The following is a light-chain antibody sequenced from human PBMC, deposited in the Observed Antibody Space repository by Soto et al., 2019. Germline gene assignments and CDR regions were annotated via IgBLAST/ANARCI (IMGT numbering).Light chain of an antibody. CDR1: QSVSSSY. Sequence: EIVSTQSPGTLSLSPGERATLSCRASQSVSSSYLAWYQQKPGQAPRLLIYGASSRATGIPDRFSGSGSGTDFTLTISRLEPEDFAVYYCQQYGSSPPALTFGGGTKVEIK. V-gene: IGKV3-20*01. CDR2: GAS. J-gene: IGKJ4*01. CDR3: QQYGSSPPALT.